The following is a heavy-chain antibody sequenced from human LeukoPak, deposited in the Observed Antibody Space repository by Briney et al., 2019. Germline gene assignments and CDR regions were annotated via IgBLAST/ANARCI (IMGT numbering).Heavy chain of an antibody. J-gene: IGHJ4*02. D-gene: IGHD3-22*01. CDR3: ARDRSVYYDSSGLDY. CDR2: INPNSGGT. CDR1: GYTFTGYY. Sequence: ASVKVSCKASGYTFTGYYMHWVRQAPGQGLEWMGWINPNSGGTNYAQKFQGWVTMTRDTSISTAYMELSRLRSDDTAVYYCARDRSVYYDSSGLDYWGQGTLVTVSS. V-gene: IGHV1-2*04.